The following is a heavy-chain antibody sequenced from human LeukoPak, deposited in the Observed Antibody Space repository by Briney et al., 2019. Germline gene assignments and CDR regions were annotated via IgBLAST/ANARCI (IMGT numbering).Heavy chain of an antibody. J-gene: IGHJ5*02. CDR3: ERDGYNWDGFGWFDP. D-gene: IGHD1-1*01. CDR2: IDSSSSSI. V-gene: IGHV3-48*01. CDR1: RFTLSSLQ. Sequence: HAGGSLTLSRAVSRFTLSSLQMNGVRQPPGKGLEWISYIDSSSSSIFYADSVKGRFTISRDNARNSLYLQMDSLRAEDTAVYCCERDGYNWDGFGWFDPWGQGCLATVSS.